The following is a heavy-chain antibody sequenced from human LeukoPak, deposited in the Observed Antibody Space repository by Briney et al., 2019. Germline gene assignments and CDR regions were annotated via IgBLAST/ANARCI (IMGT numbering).Heavy chain of an antibody. CDR3: AREGRGAFLIQPRAFDI. V-gene: IGHV4-39*07. J-gene: IGHJ3*02. CDR2: IYYSGST. CDR1: GGSISSSSYY. Sequence: SETLSLTCTVSGGSISSSSYYWGWIRQPPGKGLEWIGSIYYSGSTYYNPSLKSRVTISVDTSENQFSLKLSSVTAADTAVYYCAREGRGAFLIQPRAFDIWGQGTMVTVSS. D-gene: IGHD3-16*01.